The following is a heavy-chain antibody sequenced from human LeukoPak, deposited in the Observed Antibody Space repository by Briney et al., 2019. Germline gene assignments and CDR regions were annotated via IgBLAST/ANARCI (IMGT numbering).Heavy chain of an antibody. Sequence: ASVKVSCKASGYTFTGYYMHWVRQAPGQGLEWMGWINPNSGGTNYAQKFQDRVTMTRDTSISTAYMELSRLRSDDTAVYYCARMFLRGSVGATRGVGNWGQGTLVTVSS. CDR3: ARMFLRGSVGATRGVGN. CDR2: INPNSGGT. CDR1: GYTFTGYY. J-gene: IGHJ1*01. D-gene: IGHD1-26*01. V-gene: IGHV1-2*02.